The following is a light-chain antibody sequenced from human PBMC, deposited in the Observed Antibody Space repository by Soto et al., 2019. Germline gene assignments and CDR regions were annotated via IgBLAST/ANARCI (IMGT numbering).Light chain of an antibody. V-gene: IGKV3-20*01. CDR2: GAT. J-gene: IGKJ1*01. Sequence: EIVLTQSPATLSSFPGDRVTLSCRASQAVNTRLAWYQHKPGQAPRLLIYGATSRATGIPDRFSGSGSGTDFTLTISRLEPEDFAVYYCQQSGSSSWTFGQGTKVDIK. CDR3: QQSGSSSWT. CDR1: QAVNTR.